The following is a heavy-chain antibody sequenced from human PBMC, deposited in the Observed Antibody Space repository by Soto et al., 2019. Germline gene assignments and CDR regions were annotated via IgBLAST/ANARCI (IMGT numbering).Heavy chain of an antibody. CDR3: ARELFSATPPSYYGMDV. J-gene: IGHJ6*02. D-gene: IGHD2-15*01. CDR2: IYYSGST. Sequence: PSETLSLTCTVSGGSISSSSYYWGWIRQPPGKGLEWIGSIYYSGSTYYNPSLKSRVTISVDTSKNQFSLKLSSVTAAGTAVYYCARELFSATPPSYYGMDVWGQGTTVTVSS. V-gene: IGHV4-39*02. CDR1: GGSISSSSYY.